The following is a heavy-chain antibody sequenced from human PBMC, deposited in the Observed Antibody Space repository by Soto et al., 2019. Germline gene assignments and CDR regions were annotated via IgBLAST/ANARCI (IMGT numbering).Heavy chain of an antibody. CDR3: PRGKNGATTVLSYHYYYGMDV. J-gene: IGHJ6*04. CDR1: GYTFTNYG. V-gene: IGHV1-18*01. D-gene: IGHD4-4*01. CDR2: INPYNGNT. Sequence: QVQLVQSGAEVKKPGSSVKVSCKASGYTFTNYGITWVRQAPGQGLEWMGWINPYNGNTNYAQKLQGRVTMTTDTSKTAAYIELRSLRSHDPAVYFCPRGKNGATTVLSYHYYYGMDVWGKATTVTVSS.